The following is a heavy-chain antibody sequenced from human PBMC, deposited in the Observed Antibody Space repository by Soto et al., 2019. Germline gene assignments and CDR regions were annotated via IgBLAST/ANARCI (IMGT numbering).Heavy chain of an antibody. CDR1: GGSIRSHY. CDR2: AFHSGSA. J-gene: IGHJ5*01. CDR3: ASSPSLNWFDT. V-gene: IGHV4-59*11. Sequence: PSETLSLTCTVSGGSIRSHYWSWIRQPPGKGLEWIAFAFHSGSAFYTPSLKSRLTTSVDTSKNQISLKLSSVTAADTAVYYCASSPSLNWFDTWGHGTPVTVSS.